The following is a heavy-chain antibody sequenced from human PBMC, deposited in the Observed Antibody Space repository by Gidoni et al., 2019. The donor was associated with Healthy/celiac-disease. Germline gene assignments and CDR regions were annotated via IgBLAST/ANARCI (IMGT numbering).Heavy chain of an antibody. CDR2: IYPGDSDT. CDR1: GYSFTSYW. Sequence: EVQLVQSGAEVKKPGDSLKISCKGSGYSFTSYWIGWVRQMPGKGLEWMGIIYPGDSDTRYSPSFQGQVTISADKSISPAYLQWSSLKTSDTAMYYCARQQGGQYYYGSGTYTWFDPWGQGTLVTVSS. CDR3: ARQQGGQYYYGSGTYTWFDP. V-gene: IGHV5-51*01. D-gene: IGHD3-10*01. J-gene: IGHJ5*02.